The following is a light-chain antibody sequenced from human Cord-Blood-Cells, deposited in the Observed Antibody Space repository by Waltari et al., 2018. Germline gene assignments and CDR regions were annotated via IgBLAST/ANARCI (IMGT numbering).Light chain of an antibody. CDR1: SSNIGAGYD. J-gene: IGLJ2*01. V-gene: IGLV1-40*01. CDR3: QSYDSSLSGSVV. Sequence: QSVLTQPPSVSGAPGQRVTISCTGSSSNIGAGYDVHWYQQVPGTAPTLLIDANSRRHSGVPGRFTCSKSGTSASLAITGLQAEDEADYYCQSYDSSLSGSVVFGGWTKLTVL. CDR2: ANS.